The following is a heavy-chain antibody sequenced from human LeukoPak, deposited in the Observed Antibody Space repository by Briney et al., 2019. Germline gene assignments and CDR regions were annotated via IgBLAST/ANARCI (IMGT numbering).Heavy chain of an antibody. Sequence: ASVKVSCKASGATFTTNAIIWVRQAPGQGLEWMGGIIPVFGTANYAQRFQGRVTITTDESTSTAYMELTSLRSEDAAVYYCARAPLGYCSSTSCSVYYFDYWGQGTLVTVSS. CDR2: IIPVFGTA. J-gene: IGHJ4*02. V-gene: IGHV1-69*05. CDR3: ARAPLGYCSSTSCSVYYFDY. D-gene: IGHD2-2*01. CDR1: GATFTTNA.